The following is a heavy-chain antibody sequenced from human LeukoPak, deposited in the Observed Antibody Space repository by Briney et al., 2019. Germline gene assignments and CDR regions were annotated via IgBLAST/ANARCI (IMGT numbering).Heavy chain of an antibody. CDR1: GGSISSSNR. CDR3: ARSIAARPRGYYYYYMDV. CDR2: IYHSGST. V-gene: IGHV4-4*02. Sequence: SGTLSLTCAVSGGSISSSNRWSWVRQPPGKGLEWIGEIYHSGSTNYNPSLKSRVTISVDKSKNQFSLKLSSVTAADTAVYYCARSIAARPRGYYYYYMDVWGKGTTVTVSS. D-gene: IGHD6-6*01. J-gene: IGHJ6*03.